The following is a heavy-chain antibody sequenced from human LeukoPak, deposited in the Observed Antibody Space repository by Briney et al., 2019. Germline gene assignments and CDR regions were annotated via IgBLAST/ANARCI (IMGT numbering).Heavy chain of an antibody. CDR1: GFTFSRHG. CDR3: AKDMGGGYGTYFDY. Sequence: GRSLRLSCAASGFTFSRHGMHWVRQAPGKGLEWVSLISWDGGSTYYADSVKGRFTISRDNSKNSLYLQMNSLRPEDTAFYYCAKDMGGGYGTYFDYWGQGTLVTVSS. V-gene: IGHV3-43D*04. D-gene: IGHD4-17*01. J-gene: IGHJ4*02. CDR2: ISWDGGST.